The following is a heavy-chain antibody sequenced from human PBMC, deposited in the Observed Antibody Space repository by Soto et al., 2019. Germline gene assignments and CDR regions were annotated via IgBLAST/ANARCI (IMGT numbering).Heavy chain of an antibody. J-gene: IGHJ4*02. Sequence: QVQLQESGPGLVKPSETLSLTCTVSSDSITNYYWTWVRQPPGKGLEWIGYIHDSGRSNYNPSLKSSIKISVETSKKQYSLKLNSVTTADTAVYYCARVGGTRGWYWGQGTLVTVSS. CDR2: IHDSGRS. V-gene: IGHV4-59*01. D-gene: IGHD2-15*01. CDR3: ARVGGTRGWY. CDR1: SDSITNYY.